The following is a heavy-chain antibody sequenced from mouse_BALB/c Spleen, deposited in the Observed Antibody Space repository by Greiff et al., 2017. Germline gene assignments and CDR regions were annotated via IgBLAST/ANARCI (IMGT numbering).Heavy chain of an antibody. CDR2: INPSSGYT. J-gene: IGHJ3*01. V-gene: IGHV1-4*02. CDR3: ARSGYGNFFAY. Sequence: VQLQQSAAELARPGASVKMSCKASGYTFTSYTMHWVKQRPGQGLEWIGYINPSSGYTEYNQKFKVKTTLTADKSSSTAYMQLSSLTSEDSAVYYCARSGYGNFFAYWGQGTLVTVSA. D-gene: IGHD2-1*01. CDR1: GYTFTSYT.